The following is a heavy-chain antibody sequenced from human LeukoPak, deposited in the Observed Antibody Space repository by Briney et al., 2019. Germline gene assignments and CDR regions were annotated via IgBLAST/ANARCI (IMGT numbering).Heavy chain of an antibody. Sequence: SVKVSCKASGGTFSSYAISWVRQAPGQGLEWMGGIIPIFGTANYAQKFQGRVTITADESTSTAYMELSSLRSEDTAVCYCAREPITMVRGVIIAFDYWGQGTLVTVSS. CDR1: GGTFSSYA. D-gene: IGHD3-10*01. V-gene: IGHV1-69*13. J-gene: IGHJ4*02. CDR3: AREPITMVRGVIIAFDY. CDR2: IIPIFGTA.